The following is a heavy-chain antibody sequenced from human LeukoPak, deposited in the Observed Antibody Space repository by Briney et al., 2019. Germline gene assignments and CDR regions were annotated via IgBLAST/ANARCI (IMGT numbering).Heavy chain of an antibody. V-gene: IGHV1-18*04. J-gene: IGHJ4*02. D-gene: IGHD6-6*01. Sequence: ASVKVSCKASGYTFTYRYLHWVRQAPGQALEWMGWISAYNGNTNYAQKLQGRVTMTTDTSTSTAYMELRSLRSDDTAVYYCARSRGHSSSIDYWGQGTLVTVSS. CDR1: GYTFTYRY. CDR3: ARSRGHSSSIDY. CDR2: ISAYNGNT.